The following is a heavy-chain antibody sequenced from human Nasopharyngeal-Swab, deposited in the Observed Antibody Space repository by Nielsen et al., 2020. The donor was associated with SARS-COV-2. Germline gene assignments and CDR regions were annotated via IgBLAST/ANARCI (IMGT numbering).Heavy chain of an antibody. D-gene: IGHD6-13*01. CDR3: ASIAAVGAPGY. CDR2: IYYSGST. J-gene: IGHJ4*02. Sequence: WIRQPPGKGLEWIGSIYYSGSTYYNPSLKSRVTISVDTSKNQFSLKLSSVTAADTAVYYCASIAAVGAPGYWGQGTLVTVSS. V-gene: IGHV4-39*01.